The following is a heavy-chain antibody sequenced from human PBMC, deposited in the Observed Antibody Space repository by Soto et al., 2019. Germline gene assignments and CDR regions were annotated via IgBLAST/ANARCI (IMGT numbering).Heavy chain of an antibody. D-gene: IGHD3-10*01. Sequence: QVQLQESGPGLVKSSETLSLICFVSGEALGSGQSYWNWIRQAPGKGLEWIGHTLVTGATKYSASHTTRVTMSVDTSKSHIALTLTSVTAADSATYFCARGRSDSAGSSFGRRMDVWGQGTTVTVSS. CDR2: TLVTGAT. CDR1: GEALGSGQSY. J-gene: IGHJ6*02. CDR3: ARGRSDSAGSSFGRRMDV. V-gene: IGHV4-61*01.